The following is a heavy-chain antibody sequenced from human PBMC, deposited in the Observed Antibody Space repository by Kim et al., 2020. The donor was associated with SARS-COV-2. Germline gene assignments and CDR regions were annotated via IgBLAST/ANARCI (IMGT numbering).Heavy chain of an antibody. J-gene: IGHJ4*02. CDR1: GFTFSSYG. Sequence: GGSLRLSCAASGFTFSSYGMHWVRQAPGKGLEWVAVISYDGSNKYYADSVKGRFTISRDNSKNTLYLQMNSLRAEDTAVYYCAKGLEIAAALEDYWGQGTLVTVSS. D-gene: IGHD6-13*01. V-gene: IGHV3-30*18. CDR2: ISYDGSNK. CDR3: AKGLEIAAALEDY.